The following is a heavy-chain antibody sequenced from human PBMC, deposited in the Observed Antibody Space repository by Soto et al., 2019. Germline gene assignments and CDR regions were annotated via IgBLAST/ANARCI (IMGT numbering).Heavy chain of an antibody. J-gene: IGHJ3*02. CDR2: ISGSGGST. D-gene: IGHD4-17*01. Sequence: EVQLLESGGGLVQPGGSLRLSCAASGFTFSSYAMSWFRQAPGKGLEWVSAISGSGGSTYYADSVKGRFTISRDNSKNTLYLQMNSLRAEDTAVYYCASTTVTHDAFDIWGQGTMVTVSS. CDR3: ASTTVTHDAFDI. V-gene: IGHV3-23*01. CDR1: GFTFSSYA.